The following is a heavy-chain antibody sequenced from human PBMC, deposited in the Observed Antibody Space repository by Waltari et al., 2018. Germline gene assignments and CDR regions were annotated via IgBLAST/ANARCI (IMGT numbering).Heavy chain of an antibody. Sequence: QVQLVQSGAEVKKPGSSVKVSCKASGGTFGSYAISWVRQAPGQGLEWMGGIIPMFGRTNYPQKFQDRVKITADESTSIAYMELSGLRLEDTAVYFCARGGGRGGSFSFHMDVWGKGTTVTISS. CDR2: IIPMFGRT. J-gene: IGHJ6*03. V-gene: IGHV1-69*12. D-gene: IGHD3-10*01. CDR3: ARGGGRGGSFSFHMDV. CDR1: GGTFGSYA.